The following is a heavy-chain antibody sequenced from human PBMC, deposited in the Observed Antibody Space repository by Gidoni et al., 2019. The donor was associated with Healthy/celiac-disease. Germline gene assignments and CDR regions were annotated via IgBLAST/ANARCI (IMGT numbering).Heavy chain of an antibody. D-gene: IGHD6-19*01. Sequence: QLQLQESGPGLVKPSETLSLTCTVSGGSISSSSYYWGWIRQPPGKGLEWIGSISYSGSTYYNPSLKSRVTISVDTSKNQFSLKLSSVTAADTAVYYCARDGPALYSSGWYGNWFDPWGQGTLVTVSS. CDR2: ISYSGST. CDR3: ARDGPALYSSGWYGNWFDP. J-gene: IGHJ5*02. CDR1: GGSISSSSYY. V-gene: IGHV4-39*07.